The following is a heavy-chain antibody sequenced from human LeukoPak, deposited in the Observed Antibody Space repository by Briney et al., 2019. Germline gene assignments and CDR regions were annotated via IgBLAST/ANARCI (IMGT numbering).Heavy chain of an antibody. J-gene: IGHJ5*02. CDR3: AKGRTSGWNNWFDP. CDR2: ITGDGSST. Sequence: GGSLRLSCGASGFTFDDYFMHWVRQAPGKGLEWVSRITGDGSSTNYADSVRGRFIISRDNSKNSLYLQMNSLRTEDTALYYCAKGRTSGWNNWFDPWGQGTLVTVSS. CDR1: GFTFDDYF. V-gene: IGHV3-43*02. D-gene: IGHD6-19*01.